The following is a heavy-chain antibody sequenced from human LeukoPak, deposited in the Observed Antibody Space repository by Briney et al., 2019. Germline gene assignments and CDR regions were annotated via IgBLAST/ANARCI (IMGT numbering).Heavy chain of an antibody. J-gene: IGHJ4*02. CDR2: ISYDGSNK. Sequence: GGSLRPSCAASGFTFSSYGMHWVRQAPGKGLEWVAVISYDGSNKYYADSVKGRFTISRDNSKNTLYLQMNSLRAEDTAVYYCAKLELAYCGGDCYGTDFFDYWGQGTLVTVSS. CDR1: GFTFSSYG. CDR3: AKLELAYCGGDCYGTDFFDY. V-gene: IGHV3-30*18. D-gene: IGHD2-21*02.